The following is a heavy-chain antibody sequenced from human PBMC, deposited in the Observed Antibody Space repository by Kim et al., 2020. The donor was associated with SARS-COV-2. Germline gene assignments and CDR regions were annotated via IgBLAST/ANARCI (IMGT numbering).Heavy chain of an antibody. V-gene: IGHV4-39*01. Sequence: SETLSLTCTVSGASITSSSYYWGWIRQPPGKGLEWIGSIYHGGSTYYNPSLKSRVTISVDPSKNQSSLKLSSVTAADTAVYYCARHLGTYGISGTGWDYWGQGTLVTVSS. J-gene: IGHJ4*01. D-gene: IGHD1-20*01. CDR3: ARHLGTYGISGTGWDY. CDR2: IYHGGST. CDR1: GASITSSSYY.